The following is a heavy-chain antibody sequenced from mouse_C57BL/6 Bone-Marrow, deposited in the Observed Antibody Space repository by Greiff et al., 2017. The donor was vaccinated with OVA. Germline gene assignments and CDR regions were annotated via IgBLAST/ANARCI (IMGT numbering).Heavy chain of an antibody. Sequence: EVKVVESGEGLVKPGGSLKLSCAASGFTFSSYAMSWVRQTPEKRLEWVAYISSGGDYIYYADPVKGRFTISRDNARNTLYLQMSSLKSEDTAMYYCTRGGYYDSSYWWYFDVWGTGTTVTVSS. J-gene: IGHJ1*03. V-gene: IGHV5-9-1*02. D-gene: IGHD1-1*01. CDR2: ISSGGDYI. CDR1: GFTFSSYA. CDR3: TRGGYYDSSYWWYFDV.